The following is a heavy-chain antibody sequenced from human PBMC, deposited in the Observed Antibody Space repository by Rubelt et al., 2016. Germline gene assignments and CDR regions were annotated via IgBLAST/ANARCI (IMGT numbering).Heavy chain of an antibody. CDR2: IITILGIA. CDR3: ARGRYGSKDDY. V-gene: IGHV1-69*04. CDR1: GGTFSSYA. Sequence: QVQLVQSGAEVKKPGSSVKVSCKASGGTFSSYAISWVRQAPGQGLEWMGRIITILGIANYAQKFQGRVTMTTVTSTSTAYMELRSLRSDDTAVYYCARGRYGSKDDYWGQGTLVTVSS. J-gene: IGHJ4*02. D-gene: IGHD3-10*01.